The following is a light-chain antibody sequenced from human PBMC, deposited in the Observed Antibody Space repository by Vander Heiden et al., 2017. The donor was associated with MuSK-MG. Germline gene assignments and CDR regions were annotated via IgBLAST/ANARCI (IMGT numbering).Light chain of an antibody. V-gene: IGKV3-11*01. J-gene: IGKJ3*01. Sequence: ELVLPQSPATLSLSPGERATLSCRASQSVSSYLAWYQQKPGQAPRLLMYDTSNRATGIPARFSGSGSGTDFTLTISSLEPEDVAVYYCQQRSNWIFTFGPGTKVEIK. CDR1: QSVSSY. CDR3: QQRSNWIFT. CDR2: DTS.